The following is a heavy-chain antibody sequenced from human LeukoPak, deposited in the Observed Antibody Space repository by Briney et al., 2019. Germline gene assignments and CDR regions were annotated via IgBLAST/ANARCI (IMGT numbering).Heavy chain of an antibody. CDR2: IYTSGST. Sequence: SETLSLTCSVSGYSISYGYHWGWIRPPPGKGLEWIGRIYTSGSTNYNPSLKSRVTISVDTSKNQFSLKLSSVTAADTAVYYCARASGYCSGGSCFPPFGGFDPWGQGTLVTVSS. CDR3: ARASGYCSGGSCFPPFGGFDP. J-gene: IGHJ5*02. CDR1: GYSISYGYH. V-gene: IGHV4-38-2*02. D-gene: IGHD2-15*01.